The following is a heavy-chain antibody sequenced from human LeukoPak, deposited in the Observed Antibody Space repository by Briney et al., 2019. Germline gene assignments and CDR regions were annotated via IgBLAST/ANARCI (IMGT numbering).Heavy chain of an antibody. CDR3: AKDGDIVVVPAAYYFDY. V-gene: IGHV3-30*18. CDR1: GFTFSSYG. J-gene: IGHJ4*02. CDR2: ISYDGSNK. D-gene: IGHD2-2*01. Sequence: PGRSLRLSCAASGFTFSSYGMHWVRQAPGKGLEWVAVISYDGSNKYYADSVKGRFTISRDNSKNTLYLQMNSLRAEDTAVYYCAKDGDIVVVPAAYYFDYWGQGTLSPSPQ.